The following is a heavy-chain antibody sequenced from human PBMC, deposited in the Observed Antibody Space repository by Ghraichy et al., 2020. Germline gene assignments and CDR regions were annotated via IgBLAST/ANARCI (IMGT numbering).Heavy chain of an antibody. V-gene: IGHV4-59*01. J-gene: IGHJ5*02. Sequence: SETLSLTCTVSGGSISSDYWSWIRQPPGRGLEWIGYIYHSENTNYNPSLKSRVTISVDMSKNQFSLKLNSVTAADTAVYYCARGNNWNLNWFDPWGQGTQVTVSS. CDR2: IYHSENT. CDR3: ARGNNWNLNWFDP. D-gene: IGHD1-20*01. CDR1: GGSISSDY.